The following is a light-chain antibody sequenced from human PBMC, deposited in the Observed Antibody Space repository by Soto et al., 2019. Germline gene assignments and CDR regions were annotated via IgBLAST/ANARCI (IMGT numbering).Light chain of an antibody. CDR3: HQRQSWPRT. CDR2: HTS. CDR1: QTVNSR. Sequence: EIVLTHSPATLSSSPCERATLYFRASQTVNSRLAWYQHKPGQAPRLLIYHTSNRATGIPARFSGSGSGTDFTLTISSLEPEDFAVYYCHQRQSWPRTFGQGTKVDIK. J-gene: IGKJ1*01. V-gene: IGKV3-11*01.